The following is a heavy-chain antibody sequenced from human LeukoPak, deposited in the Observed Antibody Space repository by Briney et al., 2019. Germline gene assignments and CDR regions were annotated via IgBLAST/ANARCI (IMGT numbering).Heavy chain of an antibody. Sequence: GSLRLSCAASGFTFSSYSMNWVRQAPGKGLEWVSYISSSSSTIYYADSVKGRFTISRDNAKNSLYLQMNSLRAEDTAVYYCARGAQWDDYWGQGTLVTVSS. J-gene: IGHJ4*02. D-gene: IGHD1-26*01. CDR1: GFTFSSYS. CDR2: ISSSSSTI. CDR3: ARGAQWDDY. V-gene: IGHV3-48*01.